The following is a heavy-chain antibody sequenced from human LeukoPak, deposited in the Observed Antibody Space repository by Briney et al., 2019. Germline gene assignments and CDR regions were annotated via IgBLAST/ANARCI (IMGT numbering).Heavy chain of an antibody. D-gene: IGHD3-16*01. CDR1: GGAIISDNFY. CDR2: INYSGTT. V-gene: IGHV4-39*01. Sequence: SETLSLTCTVSGGAIISDNFYWGWVRQPPGKGLEWVGSINYSGTTYYNPSLRSRVSISVDTSRTQFFLRLNSVSAADTAVYYCGGLLDSWGQGILVTVSS. CDR3: GGLLDS. J-gene: IGHJ4*02.